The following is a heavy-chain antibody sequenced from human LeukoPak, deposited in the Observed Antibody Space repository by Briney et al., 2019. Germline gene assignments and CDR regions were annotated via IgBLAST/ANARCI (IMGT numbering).Heavy chain of an antibody. CDR2: IKSDGTLT. CDR3: ARIVVVAGFDP. J-gene: IGHJ5*02. CDR1: GFSFSEYW. D-gene: IGHD3-22*01. Sequence: PGGSLRLSCAVSGFSFSEYWMHWVRQTPGKGLVWVSRIKSDGTLTNYADSVKGRFTISRDNAKNTLYLQMNSLRAEDTAVYYCARIVVVAGFDPWGQGTLVTVSS. V-gene: IGHV3-74*01.